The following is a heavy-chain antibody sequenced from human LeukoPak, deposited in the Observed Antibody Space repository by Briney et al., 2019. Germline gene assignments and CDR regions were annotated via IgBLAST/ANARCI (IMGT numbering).Heavy chain of an antibody. J-gene: IGHJ2*01. CDR1: GYTFTSYY. Sequence: GASVKVSCKASGYTFTSYYMHWVRQAPGQGLEWMGIINPSGGSTSYAQKFQGRVTMTRDTSTSTVYMELSSLRSEDTAVYYCARDAQNTNKAKAYWYFDLWGRGTLVTVSS. V-gene: IGHV1-46*01. CDR3: ARDAQNTNKAKAYWYFDL. D-gene: IGHD1/OR15-1a*01. CDR2: INPSGGST.